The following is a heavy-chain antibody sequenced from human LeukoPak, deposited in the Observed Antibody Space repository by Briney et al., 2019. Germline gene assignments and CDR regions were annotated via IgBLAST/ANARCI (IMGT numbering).Heavy chain of an antibody. V-gene: IGHV3-20*04. CDR2: INWNGGST. Sequence: RPGGSLRLSCAASGFTFDDYGMSWVRQAPGKGLEWVSGINWNGGSTGYADSVKGRFTISRDNAKNSLYLQMNSLRAEDTALYYCAKDGSNLLTAYACDIWGQGTMVTVSS. J-gene: IGHJ3*02. D-gene: IGHD3-9*01. CDR1: GFTFDDYG. CDR3: AKDGSNLLTAYACDI.